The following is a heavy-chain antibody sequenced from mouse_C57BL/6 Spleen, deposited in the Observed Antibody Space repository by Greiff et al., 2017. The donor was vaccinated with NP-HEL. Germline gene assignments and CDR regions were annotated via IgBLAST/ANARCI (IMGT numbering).Heavy chain of an antibody. CDR2: IDPENGDT. CDR3: TTKSILLMDY. CDR1: GFNIKDDY. Sequence: EVQLQESGAELVRPGASVKLSCTASGFNIKDDYMHWVKQRPEQGLEWIGWIDPENGDTEYASKFQGKATITADTSSNTAYLQLSSLTSEDTAVYYCTTKSILLMDYWGQGTSVTVSS. J-gene: IGHJ4*01. V-gene: IGHV14-4*01.